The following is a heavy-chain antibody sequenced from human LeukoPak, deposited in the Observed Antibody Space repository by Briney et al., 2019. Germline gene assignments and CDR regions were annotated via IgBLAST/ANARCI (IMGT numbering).Heavy chain of an antibody. CDR2: INHSGST. D-gene: IGHD2-15*01. Sequence: SETVSLTCAVYGGSFSGYYMSWIRQPPGKGLEWIGEINHSGSTNYNPSLKSRVTISVDTSKNQFSLKLSSVTAADTAVYYCARSRAHCSGGSCYWKSKYYFDYWGQGTLVTASS. CDR3: ARSRAHCSGGSCYWKSKYYFDY. V-gene: IGHV4-34*01. J-gene: IGHJ4*02. CDR1: GGSFSGYY.